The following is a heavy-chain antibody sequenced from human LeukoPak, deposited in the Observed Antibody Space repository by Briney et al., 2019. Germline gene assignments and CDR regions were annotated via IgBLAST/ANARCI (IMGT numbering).Heavy chain of an antibody. CDR2: IYHSGRS. J-gene: IGHJ4*02. Sequence: SETLSLTCAVSGYFISSGYYWGWSRQPPGKGLEWIGSIYHSGRSYYNRSLKSRVTISVDTSKNQFSLKLSSVTAADTAVYYCARGGSDYYDSNGYSTDYWGQGILVTVSS. V-gene: IGHV4-38-2*01. CDR3: ARGGSDYYDSNGYSTDY. D-gene: IGHD3-22*01. CDR1: GYFISSGYY.